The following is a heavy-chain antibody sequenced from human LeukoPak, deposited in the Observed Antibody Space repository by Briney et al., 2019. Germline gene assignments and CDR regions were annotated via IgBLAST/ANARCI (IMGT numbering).Heavy chain of an antibody. D-gene: IGHD2-15*01. V-gene: IGHV3-21*01. Sequence: PGGSLRLSCAASGFTFSSYSMNWVRQAPGKGLEWVSSISSSSSYIYYADSVKGRFTISRDNAKNSLYLQMNSLRAEDTAVYYCARVRYCSGGSCYVVDYWDQGTLVTVSS. J-gene: IGHJ4*02. CDR1: GFTFSSYS. CDR3: ARVRYCSGGSCYVVDY. CDR2: ISSSSSYI.